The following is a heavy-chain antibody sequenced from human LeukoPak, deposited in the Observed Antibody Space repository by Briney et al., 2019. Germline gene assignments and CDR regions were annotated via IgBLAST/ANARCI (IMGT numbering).Heavy chain of an antibody. D-gene: IGHD1-26*01. Sequence: SETLSLTCTVPGGSISSYYWSWIRQPPGQGLEWIGYIYYSGSTNYNPSLKSRVTISVDTPKNQFSLKLSSVTAADTAVYYCASGIVGATDYWGQGTLVTVSS. CDR2: IYYSGST. CDR1: GGSISSYY. CDR3: ASGIVGATDY. V-gene: IGHV4-59*01. J-gene: IGHJ4*02.